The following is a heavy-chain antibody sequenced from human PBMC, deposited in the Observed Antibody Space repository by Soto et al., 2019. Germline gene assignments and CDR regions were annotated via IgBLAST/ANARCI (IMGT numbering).Heavy chain of an antibody. V-gene: IGHV3-21*01. CDR3: ARDRIAVAGNPEYFQH. D-gene: IGHD6-19*01. J-gene: IGHJ1*01. CDR1: GFTFSSYS. CDR2: ISSSSSYI. Sequence: GGSLRLSCAASGFTFSSYSMNWVRQAPGKGLEWVSSISSSSSYIYYADSVKGRFTISRDNAKNSLYLQMNSLRAEDTAVYYCARDRIAVAGNPEYFQHWGQGTLVTVSS.